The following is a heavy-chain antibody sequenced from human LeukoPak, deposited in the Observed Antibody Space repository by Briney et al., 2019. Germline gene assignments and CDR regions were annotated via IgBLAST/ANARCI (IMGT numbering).Heavy chain of an antibody. CDR1: GFIFTSYT. D-gene: IGHD3-10*01. CDR2: ISSQGSYI. CDR3: ARGGSGSFHV. V-gene: IGHV3-21*06. Sequence: GGSLRLSCAASGFIFTSYTMNWVRQAPGKGLEWVSSISSQGSYIYYEDSLKGRFTVSRDNAQNLLYPQMDSLTAQDTAVYYCARGGSGSFHVWGKGTTVIVSS. J-gene: IGHJ6*04.